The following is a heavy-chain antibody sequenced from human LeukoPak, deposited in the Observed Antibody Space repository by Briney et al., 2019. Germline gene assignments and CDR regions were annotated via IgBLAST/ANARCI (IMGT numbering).Heavy chain of an antibody. CDR1: GLTFNNYW. Sequence: GGSLRLSCAASGLTFNNYWMNWVRQAPGKGLEWVANIKQDGSEKKYVDSVKGRFTISRDNSKNTLYLQMNSLRAEDTAVYYCALPGGNYYDSSEYFDYWGQGTLVTVSS. D-gene: IGHD3-22*01. V-gene: IGHV3-7*01. CDR3: ALPGGNYYDSSEYFDY. J-gene: IGHJ4*02. CDR2: IKQDGSEK.